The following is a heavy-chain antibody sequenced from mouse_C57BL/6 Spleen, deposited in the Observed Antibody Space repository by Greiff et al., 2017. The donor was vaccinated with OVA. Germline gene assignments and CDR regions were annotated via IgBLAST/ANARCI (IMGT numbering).Heavy chain of an antibody. CDR3: ARRDGSSYGYFDV. CDR2: IWSGGST. V-gene: IGHV2-2*01. CDR1: GFSLTSYG. Sequence: VMLVESGPGLVQPSQSLSITCTVSGFSLTSYGVHWVRQSPGKGLEWLGVIWSGGSTDYNAAFISRLSISKDNSKSQVFFKMNSLQADDTAIYYCARRDGSSYGYFDVWGTGTTVTVSS. J-gene: IGHJ1*03. D-gene: IGHD1-1*01.